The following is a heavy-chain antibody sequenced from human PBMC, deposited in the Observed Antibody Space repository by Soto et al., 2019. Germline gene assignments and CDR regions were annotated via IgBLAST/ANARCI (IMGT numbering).Heavy chain of an antibody. CDR3: ARDYYYDSSGYGGMDV. Sequence: PSETLSLTCAVYGGSFSGYYWSWIRQPPGKGLEWIGEINHSGSTNYNPSLKSRVTISVDTSKNQFSLKLSSVTAADTAVYYCARDYYYDSSGYGGMDVWGQGTTVPSP. CDR2: INHSGST. V-gene: IGHV4-34*01. CDR1: GGSFSGYY. D-gene: IGHD3-22*01. J-gene: IGHJ6*02.